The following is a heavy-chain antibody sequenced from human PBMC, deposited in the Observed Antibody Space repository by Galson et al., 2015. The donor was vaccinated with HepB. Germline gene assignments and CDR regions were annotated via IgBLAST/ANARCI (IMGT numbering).Heavy chain of an antibody. J-gene: IGHJ4*02. V-gene: IGHV3-11*01. CDR2: ISSSGNTI. CDR3: AKGSDY. CDR1: GFTFSDYH. Sequence: SLRLSCAASGFTFSDYHMSWIRQAPGKGLEWVSYISSSGNTIYYADSVKGRFTVSRDNAKNSLYLQMNSLRAEGTAVYYCAKGSDYWGQGTLVTVSS.